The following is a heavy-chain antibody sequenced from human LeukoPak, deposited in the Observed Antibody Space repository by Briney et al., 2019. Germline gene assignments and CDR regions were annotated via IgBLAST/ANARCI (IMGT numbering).Heavy chain of an antibody. V-gene: IGHV1-18*01. J-gene: IGHJ4*02. CDR1: GYTFTSYG. D-gene: IGHD6-13*01. Sequence: ASVKVSCKASGYTFTSYGIIWVRQAPGQGLEWMGWISAYNGNTNYAQKLQGRVTMTTDTSTSTAYMELRSLRSDDTAVYYCARDSPPLGYSSSWKRFDYWGRGTLVTVSS. CDR3: ARDSPPLGYSSSWKRFDY. CDR2: ISAYNGNT.